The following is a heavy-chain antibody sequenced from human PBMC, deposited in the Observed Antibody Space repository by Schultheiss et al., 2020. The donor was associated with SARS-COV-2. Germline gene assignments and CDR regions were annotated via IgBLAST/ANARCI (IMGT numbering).Heavy chain of an antibody. CDR2: ISYDGSNK. D-gene: IGHD6-6*01. CDR1: GFTFSSYA. CDR3: ARDGRQYSSSPPPL. V-gene: IGHV3-30*07. Sequence: GGSLRLSCAASGFTFSSYAMHWVRQAPGKGLEWVAVISYDGSNKYYADSVKGRFTISRDNSKNTLYLQMNSLRAEDTAVYYCARDGRQYSSSPPPLWGQGTLVTVSS. J-gene: IGHJ4*02.